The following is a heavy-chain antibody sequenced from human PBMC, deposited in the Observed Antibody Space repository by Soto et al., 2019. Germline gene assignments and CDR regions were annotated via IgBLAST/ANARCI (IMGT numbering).Heavy chain of an antibody. J-gene: IGHJ3*02. CDR3: ARTSNGFWSGYYTDVSAFDI. V-gene: IGHV4-59*01. CDR2: IYYSGST. CDR1: GGSISSYY. Sequence: QVQLQESGPGLVKPSETLSLTCTVSGGSISSYYWSWIRQPPGKGLEWIGYIYYSGSTNYNPSLKSRVTISVDTSKNQFSLKLSSVTAADTAVYYCARTSNGFWSGYYTDVSAFDIWGQGTMVTVSS. D-gene: IGHD3-3*01.